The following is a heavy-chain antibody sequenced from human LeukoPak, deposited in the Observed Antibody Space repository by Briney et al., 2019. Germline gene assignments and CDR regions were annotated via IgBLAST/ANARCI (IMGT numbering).Heavy chain of an antibody. CDR1: GYTFTTDD. J-gene: IGHJ4*02. Sequence: ASVKVSCKASGYTFTTDDISWVRQAPGQGLEWMGRIIPIFGTANYAQKFQGRVTITTDESTSTAYMELSSLRSEDTAVYYCARESSNDYDFWSGYYLSFDYWGQGTLVTVSS. D-gene: IGHD3-3*01. CDR3: ARESSNDYDFWSGYYLSFDY. V-gene: IGHV1-69*05. CDR2: IIPIFGTA.